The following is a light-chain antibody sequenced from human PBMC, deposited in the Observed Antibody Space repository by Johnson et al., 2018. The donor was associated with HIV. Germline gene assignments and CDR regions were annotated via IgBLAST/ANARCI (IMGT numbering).Light chain of an antibody. V-gene: IGLV1-44*01. CDR2: RNN. CDR3: GTWDSSLSAAV. CDR1: SSNIGSYT. Sequence: HSVLTQPPSASGTPGQRVTISCSGSSSNIGSYTVNWYQQLPGTAPKLLIYRNNQRPSGVPDRFSGSKSGTSATLGITGLQTGDEADYYCGTWDSSLSAAVFGTGTKVTVL. J-gene: IGLJ1*01.